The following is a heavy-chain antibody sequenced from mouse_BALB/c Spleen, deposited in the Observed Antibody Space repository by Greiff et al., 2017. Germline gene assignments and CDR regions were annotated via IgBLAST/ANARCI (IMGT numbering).Heavy chain of an antibody. CDR1: GYSITSDYA. V-gene: IGHV3-2*02. Sequence: EVQLVESGPGLVKPSQSLSLTCTVTGYSITSDYAWNWIRQFPGNKLEWMGYISYSGSTSYNPSLKSRISITRDTSKNQFFLQLNSVTTEDTATYYCARYRYYRYAMDYWGQGTSVTVSS. J-gene: IGHJ4*01. D-gene: IGHD2-14*01. CDR3: ARYRYYRYAMDY. CDR2: ISYSGST.